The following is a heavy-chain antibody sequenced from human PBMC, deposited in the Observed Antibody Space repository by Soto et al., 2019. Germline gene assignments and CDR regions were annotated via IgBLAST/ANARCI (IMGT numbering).Heavy chain of an antibody. Sequence: EVQLVESGGGSVQPGGSLRLSCAASGFSLSSYWMHWVRQAPGKGLVWVSRVNSDGSNTIYAGSVKGRFTISRDNAKNTLYLQMNSLRVEDTAMYYCGRGGDYGSGRVDYWGQGTLVTVSS. CDR2: VNSDGSNT. J-gene: IGHJ4*02. D-gene: IGHD3-10*01. CDR3: GRGGDYGSGRVDY. V-gene: IGHV3-74*01. CDR1: GFSLSSYW.